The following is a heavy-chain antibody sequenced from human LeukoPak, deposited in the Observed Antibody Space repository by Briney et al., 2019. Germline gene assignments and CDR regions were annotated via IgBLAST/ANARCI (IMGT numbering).Heavy chain of an antibody. CDR3: ARDAGQYYYGSGSGGPDV. Sequence: PGGSLRLSCAASGFTFNTYSMHWVRQAPGKGLEWVSYISSSGSTIYYADSVKGRFTISRDNAKNSLYLQMNSLRAEDTAVYYCARDAGQYYYGSGSGGPDVWGKGTTVTVSS. J-gene: IGHJ6*04. CDR1: GFTFNTYS. V-gene: IGHV3-48*04. D-gene: IGHD3-10*01. CDR2: ISSSGSTI.